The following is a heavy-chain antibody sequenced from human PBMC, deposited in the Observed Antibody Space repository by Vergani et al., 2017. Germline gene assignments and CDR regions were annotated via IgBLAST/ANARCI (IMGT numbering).Heavy chain of an antibody. CDR1: GYTFTGYY. D-gene: IGHD6-6*01. J-gene: IGHJ4*02. CDR2: INPNSGGT. CDR3: ARDVEYSSSLGGY. V-gene: IGHV1-2*02. Sequence: QVQLVQSGAEVKKPGASVKVSCKASGYTFTGYYMHWVRQAPGQGLEWMGWINPNSGGTNYAQKFQGRVTMTRATSISTAYMELSRLRSYDAAVDYCARDVEYSSSLGGYWGQGTLVTVSS.